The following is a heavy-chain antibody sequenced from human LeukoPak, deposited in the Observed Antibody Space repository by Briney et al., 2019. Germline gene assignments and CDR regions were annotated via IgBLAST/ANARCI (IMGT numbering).Heavy chain of an antibody. V-gene: IGHV4-34*01. CDR3: ARVKNGYGDYVWFYYYYMDV. CDR2: INHSGST. CDR1: GGSFSGYY. J-gene: IGHJ6*03. Sequence: SETLSLTCAVYGGSFSGYYWSWIRQPPGKGLEWIGEINHSGSTNYNPSLKSRVTISVDTSKNQFSLKLSSVTAADTAVYYCARVKNGYGDYVWFYYYYMDVWGKGTTVTVSS. D-gene: IGHD4-17*01.